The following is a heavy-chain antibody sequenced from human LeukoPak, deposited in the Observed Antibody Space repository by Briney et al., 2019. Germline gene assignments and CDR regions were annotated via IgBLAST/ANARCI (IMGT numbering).Heavy chain of an antibody. J-gene: IGHJ3*02. CDR2: ISGSSSYI. CDR3: ARDWAAYYYDSSGYYSRGAFDI. V-gene: IGHV3-21*01. D-gene: IGHD3-22*01. Sequence: PGGSLRLSCAGSGFTFSSYSMNWVRQAPGKGLEWVSSISGSSSYIYYADSVKGRFTISRDNVKNSLYLQMNSLRAEDTAVYYCARDWAAYYYDSSGYYSRGAFDIWGQGTMVTVSS. CDR1: GFTFSSYS.